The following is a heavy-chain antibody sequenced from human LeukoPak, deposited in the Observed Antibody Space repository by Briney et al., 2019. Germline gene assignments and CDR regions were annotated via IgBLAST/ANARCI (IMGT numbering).Heavy chain of an antibody. CDR2: ISYDGSNK. D-gene: IGHD3-22*01. CDR3: ARAPLTTYYYDSSGYH. J-gene: IGHJ5*02. Sequence: PGGSLRPSCAASGFTFSSYAMHWVRQAPGKGLEWVAVISYDGSNKYYADSVKGRFTISRDNSKNTLYLQMNSLRAEDTAVYYCARAPLTTYYYDSSGYHWGQGTLVTVSS. CDR1: GFTFSSYA. V-gene: IGHV3-30-3*01.